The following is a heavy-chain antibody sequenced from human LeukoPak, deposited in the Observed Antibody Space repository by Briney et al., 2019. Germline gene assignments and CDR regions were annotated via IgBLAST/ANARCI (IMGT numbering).Heavy chain of an antibody. J-gene: IGHJ6*03. D-gene: IGHD6-13*01. CDR1: GGSFSGYY. CDR3: ARGRYSSNYYYYYHMDV. CDR2: INHSGST. Sequence: PSETLSLTCAVYGGSFSGYYWSWIRQPPGKGLEWIGEINHSGSTNYNPSLKSRVTISVDTSKNQFSLKLSSVTAADTAVYYCARGRYSSNYYYYYHMDVWGKGTTVTVSS. V-gene: IGHV4-34*01.